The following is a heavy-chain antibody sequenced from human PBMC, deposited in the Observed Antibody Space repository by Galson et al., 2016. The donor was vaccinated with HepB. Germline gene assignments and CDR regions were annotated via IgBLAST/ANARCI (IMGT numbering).Heavy chain of an antibody. D-gene: IGHD3-10*01. J-gene: IGHJ4*02. V-gene: IGHV3-30*03. CDR3: ARAEDDPSYTIDF. CDR2: ISYDGSKK. Sequence: SLRLSCAASGFTFSSYGMYWVRQAPGKGLEWVAVISYDGSKKYYADSVKGRFTISRDNSENTLYLQMHSLRAEDTAVYYYARAEDDPSYTIDFWGQGTLVSVSS. CDR1: GFTFSSYG.